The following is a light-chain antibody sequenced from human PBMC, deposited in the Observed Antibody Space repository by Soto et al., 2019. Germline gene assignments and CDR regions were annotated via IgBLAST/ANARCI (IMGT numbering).Light chain of an antibody. J-gene: IGKJ5*01. CDR2: GAS. CDR3: QLYGEATPIT. CDR1: RRVTSTY. V-gene: IGKV3-20*01. Sequence: EILFTHSPCTLSLPPGERASLSCRASRRVTSTYLDWYQHKPGQAPRLLLYGASSRATGIPDRFSGSGSGTDFTLTISSLEPEDFAVYYCQLYGEATPITFGQGTRLEIK.